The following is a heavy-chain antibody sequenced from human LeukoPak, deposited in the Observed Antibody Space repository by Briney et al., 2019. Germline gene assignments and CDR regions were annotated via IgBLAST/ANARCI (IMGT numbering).Heavy chain of an antibody. CDR3: ARDMWPGIAAAGTDYYYYGMDV. D-gene: IGHD6-13*01. Sequence: ASVKVSCKASGYTFTSYGISWVRQAPGQGLEWMVWISAYNGNTNYAQKLQGRVTMTTDTSTSTAYMELRSLRSDDTAVYYCARDMWPGIAAAGTDYYYYGMDVWGQGTTVTVSS. CDR2: ISAYNGNT. V-gene: IGHV1-18*01. J-gene: IGHJ6*02. CDR1: GYTFTSYG.